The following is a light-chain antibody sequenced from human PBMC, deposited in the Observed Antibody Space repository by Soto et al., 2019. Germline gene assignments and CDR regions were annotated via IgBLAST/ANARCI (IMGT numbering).Light chain of an antibody. J-gene: IGLJ2*01. CDR1: SSNIGDNY. CDR3: GTWDSSLLAVL. V-gene: IGLV1-51*01. Sequence: QSVLTQPPSVSAAPGQKVTISCSGSSSNIGDNYVSWFQQLPGTAPKLLIYDNDKRPSGIPDRFSASKTGTSATLGITGLQTGDEAHYYCGTWDSSLLAVLFGGGTKLTVL. CDR2: DND.